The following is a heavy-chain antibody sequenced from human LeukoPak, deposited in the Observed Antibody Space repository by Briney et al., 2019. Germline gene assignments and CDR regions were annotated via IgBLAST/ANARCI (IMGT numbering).Heavy chain of an antibody. CDR1: GGSISSGDYS. J-gene: IGHJ4*02. CDR3: ASHSGGYAY. CDR2: IYYTDT. V-gene: IGHV4-30-4*07. Sequence: PSETLSLTCAVSGGSISSGDYSWRWIRQPPGKGLEWIGYIYYTDTYYNPSLKSRVTISLDTSKNQFSLKLSSVTAADTAVYYCASHSGGYAYWGQGTLVTVSS. D-gene: IGHD5-12*01.